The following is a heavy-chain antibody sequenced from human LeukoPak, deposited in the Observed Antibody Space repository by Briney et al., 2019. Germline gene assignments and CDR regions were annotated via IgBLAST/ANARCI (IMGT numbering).Heavy chain of an antibody. V-gene: IGHV1-69*13. CDR1: GGTFSSYA. D-gene: IGHD3-10*01. J-gene: IGHJ4*02. CDR2: IIPIFGTA. Sequence: GASVKVSCKASGGTFSSYAISWVRQAPGQGPEWMGGIIPIFGTANYAQRFQGRVTITADESTSTAYMELSSLRSEDTAVYYCARAPLLSGGNYDYWGQGTLVTVSS. CDR3: ARAPLLSGGNYDY.